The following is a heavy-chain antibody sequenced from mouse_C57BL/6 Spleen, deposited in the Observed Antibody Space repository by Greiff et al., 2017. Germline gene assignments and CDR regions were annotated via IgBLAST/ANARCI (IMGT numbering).Heavy chain of an antibody. J-gene: IGHJ1*03. V-gene: IGHV2-2*01. D-gene: IGHD1-1*01. CDR1: GFSLTSYG. Sequence: QVQLQQSGPGLVQPSPSLSITCTVSGFSLTSYGVHWVRQSPGKGLEWLGVIWRGGSTDYNAAFISRLGISKDNSKSQVFFKMNSLQDDDTAIYYCARNTYYYGSSYGYFDVWGTGTTVTVSS. CDR2: IWRGGST. CDR3: ARNTYYYGSSYGYFDV.